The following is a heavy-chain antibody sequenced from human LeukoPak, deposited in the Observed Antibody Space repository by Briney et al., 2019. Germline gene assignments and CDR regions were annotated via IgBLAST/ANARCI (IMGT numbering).Heavy chain of an antibody. CDR1: GGSFSGYY. CDR3: ARMPRYCSSTSCYAAYYYGMDV. Sequence: SETLSLTCAVYGGSFSGYYWSWIRQPPGKGLEWIGEINHSGSTNYNPSLKSRVTISVDTSKNQFSLKLGSVTAADTAVYYCARMPRYCSSTSCYAAYYYGMDVWGQGTTVTVSS. D-gene: IGHD2-2*01. V-gene: IGHV4-34*01. J-gene: IGHJ6*02. CDR2: INHSGST.